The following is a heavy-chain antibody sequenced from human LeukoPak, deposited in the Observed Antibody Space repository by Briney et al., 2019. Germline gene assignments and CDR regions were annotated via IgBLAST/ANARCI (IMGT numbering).Heavy chain of an antibody. V-gene: IGHV1-69*02. CDR3: ASGVAVAGTPSLFDY. CDR1: GGTFSSYT. J-gene: IGHJ4*02. CDR2: IIPILGIA. D-gene: IGHD6-19*01. Sequence: GASVKVSCKASGGTFSSYTIGWVRQAPGQGLEWMGRIIPILGIANYAQKFQGRVTITADKSTSTAYMELSSLRSEDTAVYYCASGVAVAGTPSLFDYWGQGTLVTVSS.